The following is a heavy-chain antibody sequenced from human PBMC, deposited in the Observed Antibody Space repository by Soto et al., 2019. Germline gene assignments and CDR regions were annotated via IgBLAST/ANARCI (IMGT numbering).Heavy chain of an antibody. CDR2: ISAYNGNT. CDR1: GYTFTSYG. D-gene: IGHD4-4*01. Sequence: QVQLVQSGAEVKKPGASVKVSCKASGYTFTSYGISWVRQAPGQGLEWMGWISAYNGNTNYAQKLQGRVTMTTDTSTSTDYMELRSLRSDDTAVYYCAREYSNYFEDLYYFDYWGQGTLVTVSS. J-gene: IGHJ4*02. V-gene: IGHV1-18*01. CDR3: AREYSNYFEDLYYFDY.